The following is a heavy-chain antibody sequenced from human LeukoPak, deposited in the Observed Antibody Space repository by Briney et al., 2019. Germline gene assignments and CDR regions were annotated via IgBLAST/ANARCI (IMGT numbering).Heavy chain of an antibody. J-gene: IGHJ4*02. CDR3: ARVSDDYGDYEGVTFDY. CDR1: GGSISSSSYY. CDR2: IYYSGSA. Sequence: SSETLSLTCTVSGGSISSSSYYWGWIRQPPGKGLEWIGSIYYSGSAYYNPSLKSRVTISVDTSKNQFSLKLSSVTAADTAVYYCARVSDDYGDYEGVTFDYWGQGTLVTVSS. V-gene: IGHV4-39*07. D-gene: IGHD4-17*01.